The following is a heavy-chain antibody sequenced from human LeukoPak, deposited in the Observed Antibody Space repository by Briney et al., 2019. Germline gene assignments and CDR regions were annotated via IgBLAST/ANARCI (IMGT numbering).Heavy chain of an antibody. J-gene: IGHJ4*02. CDR2: INHSGST. CDR3: ARAEIKLYNQRRYYFDY. CDR1: GGSFSGYY. D-gene: IGHD3-16*02. Sequence: SETLSLTCAVYGGSFSGYYWSWIRQPPGKGLEWIGEINHSGSTNYNPSPKSRVTISVDTSKNQFSLKLSSVTAADTAVYYCARAEIKLYNQRRYYFDYWGQGTLVTVSS. V-gene: IGHV4-34*01.